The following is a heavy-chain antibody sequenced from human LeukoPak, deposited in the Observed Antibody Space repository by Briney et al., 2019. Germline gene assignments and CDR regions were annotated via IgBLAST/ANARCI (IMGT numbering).Heavy chain of an antibody. Sequence: PGRSLRLSCAASGFTFSSYAMHWVRQAPGKGLEWVAVISYDGSNKYYADSVKGRFTISRDNSKNTLYLQMNSLRAEDTAVYYCARELGIGYFDYWGQGTLVTVSS. J-gene: IGHJ4*02. CDR2: ISYDGSNK. D-gene: IGHD7-27*01. CDR3: ARELGIGYFDY. CDR1: GFTFSSYA. V-gene: IGHV3-30-3*01.